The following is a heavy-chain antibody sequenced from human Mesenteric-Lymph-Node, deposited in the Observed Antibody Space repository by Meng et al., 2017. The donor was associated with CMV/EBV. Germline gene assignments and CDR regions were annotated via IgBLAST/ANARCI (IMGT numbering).Heavy chain of an antibody. J-gene: IGHJ4*02. Sequence: SLKISCAASGFTFDDYAMHWVRQAPGKGLEWVSGISWNSGSIGYADSVKGRFTISRDNSKNTLFLQMNSLRADDTAVYYCARGTGPSWDYWGQGTLVTVSS. CDR3: ARGTGPSWDY. D-gene: IGHD3-10*01. CDR2: ISWNSGSI. CDR1: GFTFDDYA. V-gene: IGHV3-9*01.